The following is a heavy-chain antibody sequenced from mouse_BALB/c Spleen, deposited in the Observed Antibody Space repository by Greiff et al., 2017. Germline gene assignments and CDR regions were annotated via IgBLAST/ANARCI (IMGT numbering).Heavy chain of an antibody. CDR1: GYSITSDYA. J-gene: IGHJ3*01. D-gene: IGHD1-2*01. Sequence: EVMLVESGPGLVKPSQSLSLTCTVTGYSITSDYAWNWIRQFPGNKLEWMGYISYSGSTSYNPSLKSRISITRDTSKNQFFLQLNSVTTEDTATYYCARWATTAFAYWGQGTLVTVSA. V-gene: IGHV3-2*02. CDR2: ISYSGST. CDR3: ARWATTAFAY.